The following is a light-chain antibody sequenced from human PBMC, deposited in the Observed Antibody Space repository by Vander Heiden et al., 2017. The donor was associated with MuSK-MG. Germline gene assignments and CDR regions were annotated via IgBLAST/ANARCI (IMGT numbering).Light chain of an antibody. CDR3: QQYATSPWT. CDR2: GAS. Sequence: EIVLTQSPGTLSLSPGARATLSCSASQRVTSRLLAWYQQKPGQAPRLLIYGASNRATGVPDRFSGSGSGTDFTLTINSLEPEDIAVYHCQQYATSPWTFGQGTKVEIK. J-gene: IGKJ1*01. CDR1: QRVTSRL. V-gene: IGKV3-20*01.